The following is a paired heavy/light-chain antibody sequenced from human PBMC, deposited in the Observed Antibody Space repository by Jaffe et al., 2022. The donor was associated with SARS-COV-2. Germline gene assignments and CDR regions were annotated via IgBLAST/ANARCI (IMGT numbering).Heavy chain of an antibody. Sequence: EVQPVESGGGLVQPGGSLRLSCVASGFTFGTYSMNWVRQAPGKGLEWVSYISSSSSTIYYADSVKGRFTISRDNAKNSLYLQMNSLRAEDTAVYYCARERYYGSGIDSWGQGTLVTVSS. J-gene: IGHJ4*02. D-gene: IGHD3-10*01. CDR2: ISSSSSTI. CDR1: GFTFGTYS. CDR3: ARERYYGSGIDS. V-gene: IGHV3-48*01.
Light chain of an antibody. J-gene: IGKJ2*01. CDR1: QNILYSSSNKNY. CDR3: QQYYSTPYT. V-gene: IGKV4-1*01. Sequence: DIVMTQSPDSLAVSLGERATINCKSSQNILYSSSNKNYLAWFQQKPGQPPKLLIYWASTRESGVPDRFSGSGSGTDFTLTISSLQAEDVAVYYCQQYYSTPYTFGQGTKLEIK. CDR2: WAS.